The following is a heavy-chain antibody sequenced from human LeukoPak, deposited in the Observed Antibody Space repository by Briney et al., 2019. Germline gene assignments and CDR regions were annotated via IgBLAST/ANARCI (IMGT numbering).Heavy chain of an antibody. V-gene: IGHV1-8*03. CDR2: MNPNSGNT. D-gene: IGHD1-26*01. CDR1: GYTFTSYD. CDR3: ARGHYPRDRFDP. J-gene: IGHJ5*02. Sequence: ASVKVSCKASGYTFTSYDINWVRQATGQGIEWMGWMNPNSGNTGYAQKFQGRVTITRNTSISTAYMELSSLRSEDTAVYYCARGHYPRDRFDPWGQGTLVTVSS.